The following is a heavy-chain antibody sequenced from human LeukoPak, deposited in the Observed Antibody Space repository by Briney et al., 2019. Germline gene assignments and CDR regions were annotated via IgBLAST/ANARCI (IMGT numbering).Heavy chain of an antibody. J-gene: IGHJ4*02. CDR2: INVNSDFA. CDR1: GYSFSAYY. CDR3: ARTDGYLLGYCSSTSCYSHPFVDY. D-gene: IGHD2-2*01. V-gene: IGHV1-2*02. Sequence: GASVKVSCKVSGYSFSAYYMHWVRQAPGQGLEWMGWINVNSDFAHSAQKFQGRITMTRDTSISTAYMELSRLRSDDTAVYYCARTDGYLLGYCSSTSCYSHPFVDYWGQGTLVTVSS.